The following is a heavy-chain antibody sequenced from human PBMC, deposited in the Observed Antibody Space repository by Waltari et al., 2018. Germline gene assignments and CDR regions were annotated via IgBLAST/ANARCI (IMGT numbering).Heavy chain of an antibody. CDR3: ARHRDSGYYYYGMDV. Sequence: QVQLQESGPGLVKPSETLSLTCIVSGGSINNYYWSWIRQTPGKGLEWIGYILYSGTTKYIPSLKSRVTSSLDRSKNQFSLKLSSVTAADTAVYYCARHRDSGYYYYGMDVWGQGTSVTVSS. CDR2: ILYSGTT. D-gene: IGHD1-26*01. V-gene: IGHV4-59*08. J-gene: IGHJ6*02. CDR1: GGSINNYY.